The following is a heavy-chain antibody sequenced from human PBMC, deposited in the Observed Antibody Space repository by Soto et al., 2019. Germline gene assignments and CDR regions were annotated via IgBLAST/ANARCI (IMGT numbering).Heavy chain of an antibody. Sequence: ASETLSLTCTVSGGSVSSGSYYWSWIRQPPGKGLECIGYFFYSGSTNYNPSLKSRVTISVDTSKNQFSLNLSSVTAADSAVYHCARGFGGVDVWGQGTTVTVSS. D-gene: IGHD3-10*01. V-gene: IGHV4-61*01. CDR2: FFYSGST. CDR3: ARGFGGVDV. J-gene: IGHJ6*02. CDR1: GGSVSSGSYY.